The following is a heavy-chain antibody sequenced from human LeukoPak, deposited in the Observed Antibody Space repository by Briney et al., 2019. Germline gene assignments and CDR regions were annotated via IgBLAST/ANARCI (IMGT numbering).Heavy chain of an antibody. CDR3: ARYGTGSNYRDPFDS. CDR2: IYRDSSVK. CDR1: GFNFDEYS. V-gene: IGHV3-48*01. J-gene: IGHJ4*02. Sequence: GGSLRLSCVASGFNFDEYSMNWVRQAPGKGLEWISGIYRDSSVKHYADSVRGRFTVSRDNAKNSVYLQMNSLRAEDTAVYFCARYGTGSNYRDPFDSWGQGTLVTVSS. D-gene: IGHD3-10*01.